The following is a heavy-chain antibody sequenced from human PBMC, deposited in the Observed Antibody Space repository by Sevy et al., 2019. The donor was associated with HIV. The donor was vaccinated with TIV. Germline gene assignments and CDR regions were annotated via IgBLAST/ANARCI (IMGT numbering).Heavy chain of an antibody. CDR2: IKKDGSEK. V-gene: IGHV3-7*03. J-gene: IGHJ6*02. CDR3: ARDCSSTNCLWGLDV. Sequence: GGSLRLSCAASGFTFSTFWMSWVRQAPGKGLEWVANIKKDGSEKYYLDSVKGRFTISRDNAKNSLYLQMNSLRAEDTAVYYCARDCSSTNCLWGLDVWGLGTTVTVSS. CDR1: GFTFSTFW. D-gene: IGHD2-2*01.